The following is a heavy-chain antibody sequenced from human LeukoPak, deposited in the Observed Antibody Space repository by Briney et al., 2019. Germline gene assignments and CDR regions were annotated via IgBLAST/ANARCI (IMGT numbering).Heavy chain of an antibody. CDR1: GFTLSSYW. CDR3: ARTYYDFWSGYWAY. D-gene: IGHD3-3*01. CDR2: IKQDGSEK. V-gene: IGHV3-7*01. Sequence: GGSLRLSCAASGFTLSSYWMSWVRQAPGKGLEWVANIKQDGSEKYYVDSVKGRFTISRDNAKNSLYLQMNSLRAEDTAVYYCARTYYDFWSGYWAYWGQGTLVTVSS. J-gene: IGHJ4*02.